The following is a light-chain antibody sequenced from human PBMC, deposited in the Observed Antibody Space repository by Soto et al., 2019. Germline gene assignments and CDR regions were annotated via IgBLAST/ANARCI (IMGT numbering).Light chain of an antibody. CDR3: QQYNGYWT. J-gene: IGKJ1*01. Sequence: DIQMTQSPSTLSASVGDRVTITCRASQSIRGSLAWYQQKPGKDPNLLIYEASTLTSGVPSRFSGRGSGTESTLTISSLQPDDSASYYCQQYNGYWTFGQGTRVEIK. CDR2: EAS. V-gene: IGKV1-5*03. CDR1: QSIRGS.